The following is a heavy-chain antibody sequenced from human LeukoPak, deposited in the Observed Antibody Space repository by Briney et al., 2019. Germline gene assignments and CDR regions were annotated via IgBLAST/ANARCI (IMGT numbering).Heavy chain of an antibody. J-gene: IGHJ4*02. CDR1: GGSISSGGHY. D-gene: IGHD6-19*01. Sequence: PSETLSLTCTVSGGSISSGGHYWNWIRQYPGKGLEWIGSIYYTGSTYYNPSLKGRVTISVDTSKSQFSLKLTSVTAADTAVYYCARRKPYSSGFDYWGQGTLVTVSS. CDR2: IYYTGST. CDR3: ARRKPYSSGFDY. V-gene: IGHV4-31*03.